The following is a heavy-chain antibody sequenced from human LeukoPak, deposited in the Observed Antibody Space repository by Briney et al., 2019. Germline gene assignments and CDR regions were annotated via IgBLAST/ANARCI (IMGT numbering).Heavy chain of an antibody. CDR2: IHDGGST. D-gene: IGHD1-14*01. CDR1: GFTVSSNY. J-gene: IGHJ4*02. Sequence: GGSLRLSCAASGFTVSSNYMSWARQAPGKGLEWVSVIHDGGSTYYADSVKGRFTISRDNSKNTLYLQMNSLRAGDTAVYYCARTHPTGYFDYWGQGTLVTVSS. V-gene: IGHV3-53*01. CDR3: ARTHPTGYFDY.